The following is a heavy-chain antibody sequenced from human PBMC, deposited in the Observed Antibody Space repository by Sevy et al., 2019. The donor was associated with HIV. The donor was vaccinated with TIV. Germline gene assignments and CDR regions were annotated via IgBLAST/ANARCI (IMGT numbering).Heavy chain of an antibody. Sequence: SETLSLTCTVSGGSISSYYWSWIRQPPGRGLEWIGNIYYSGSTNYNPSLKSRVTISVDTSKNQFSLKLSSVTAADTAVYYCAGSGYDFWGGYNDYWGQGTLVTVSS. CDR2: IYYSGST. CDR1: GGSISSYY. J-gene: IGHJ4*02. CDR3: AGSGYDFWGGYNDY. D-gene: IGHD3-3*01. V-gene: IGHV4-59*01.